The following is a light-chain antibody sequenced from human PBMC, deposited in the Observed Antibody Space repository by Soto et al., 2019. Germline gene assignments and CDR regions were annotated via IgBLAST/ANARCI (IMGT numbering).Light chain of an antibody. CDR3: SSYTSSSTYV. Sequence: QSALTQPASVSGSPGQSITISCTGTSSDVGGYNYVSWYQQHPGKAPKLMIYDVSNRPSGVSNLFSGSKSGNTDSLTISGLQAEDEADYYCSSYTSSSTYVVGTGTKLTVL. J-gene: IGLJ1*01. CDR1: SSDVGGYNY. V-gene: IGLV2-14*01. CDR2: DVS.